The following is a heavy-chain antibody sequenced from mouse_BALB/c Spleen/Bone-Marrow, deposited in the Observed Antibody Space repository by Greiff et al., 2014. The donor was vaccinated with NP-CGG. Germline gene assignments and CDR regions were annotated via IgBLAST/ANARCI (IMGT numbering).Heavy chain of an antibody. J-gene: IGHJ3*01. D-gene: IGHD2-14*01. CDR1: GYTFTSYW. Sequence: EVQLQQSGTVLARPGASVKMSCKASGYTFTSYWMHWVKQRPGQGLEWIGAIYPGNSDTSYNQKFKGKAKLTAVTSTSTAYMELGSLTNEDSAVYYCTRYYYRFSAWFAYWGQGTLVTVSA. V-gene: IGHV1-5*01. CDR2: IYPGNSDT. CDR3: TRYYYRFSAWFAY.